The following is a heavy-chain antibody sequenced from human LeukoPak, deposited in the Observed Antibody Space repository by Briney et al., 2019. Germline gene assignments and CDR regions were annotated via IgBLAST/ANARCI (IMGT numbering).Heavy chain of an antibody. CDR3: VRGWSSGEGN. Sequence: GASVKVSCKASGYSFTANNIHWVRQAPGQGLEWVGGINTNDGGANYAQNFQGRVTMTMDTSIATAYMDLSSLRSDDTAIYYCVRGWSSGEGNWGQGTLVTVST. CDR2: INTNDGGA. CDR1: GYSFTANN. J-gene: IGHJ4*02. D-gene: IGHD3-22*01. V-gene: IGHV1-2*02.